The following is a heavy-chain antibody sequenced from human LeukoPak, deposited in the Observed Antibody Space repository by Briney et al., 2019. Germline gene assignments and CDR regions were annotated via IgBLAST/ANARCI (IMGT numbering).Heavy chain of an antibody. CDR3: ARTGYSSGSVDY. Sequence: GGSLRLSCAASGFTFGSYGMHWVRQAPGKGLEWVAVISYDGSNKYYADSVKGRFTISRDNSKNTLYLQMNSLRAEDTAVYYCARTGYSSGSVDYWGQGTLVTVSS. J-gene: IGHJ4*02. CDR1: GFTFGSYG. D-gene: IGHD6-19*01. V-gene: IGHV3-30*03. CDR2: ISYDGSNK.